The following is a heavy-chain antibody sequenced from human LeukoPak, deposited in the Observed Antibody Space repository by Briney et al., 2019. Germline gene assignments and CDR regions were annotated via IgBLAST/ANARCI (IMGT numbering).Heavy chain of an antibody. CDR3: ARESYYGSGSSHPTHDFDY. CDR2: INPSGGST. V-gene: IGHV1-46*01. CDR1: GYTFTSYY. D-gene: IGHD3-10*01. Sequence: ASVKVSCKASGYTFTSYYVHWVRQAPGQGLEWMGIINPSGGSTSYAQKFQGRVTMTRDTSTSTVYMELSSLRSEDTAVYYCARESYYGSGSSHPTHDFDYWGQGTLVTVSS. J-gene: IGHJ4*02.